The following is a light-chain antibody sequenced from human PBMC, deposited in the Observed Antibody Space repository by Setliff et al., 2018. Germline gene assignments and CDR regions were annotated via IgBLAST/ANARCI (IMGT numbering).Light chain of an antibody. J-gene: IGKJ5*01. CDR3: QQYYTTPIT. Sequence: DIVMTQSPDSLAVSLGERATIKCKSSQTVVHSINNKNYLAWYQRKAGQSPKLLIYWASTRESGVPDRFSGSGSGTDFTLTISSLQAEDVAIYYCQQYYTTPITFGQGTRLEI. CDR2: WAS. CDR1: QTVVHSINNKNY. V-gene: IGKV4-1*01.